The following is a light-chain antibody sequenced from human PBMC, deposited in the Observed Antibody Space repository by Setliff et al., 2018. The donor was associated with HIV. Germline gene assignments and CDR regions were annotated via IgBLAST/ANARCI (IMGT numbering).Light chain of an antibody. J-gene: IGLJ3*02. CDR1: SSDVGGYNY. Sequence: QSVLTQPASVFGSPGQSITISCTGTSSDVGGYNYVSWYQQHPGEVPKLIIYDVSERPSGVSNRFSGSKSGNTASLTISGLQAEDEADYYCFSYAGPTSWVFGGGTKGTVL. CDR3: FSYAGPTSWV. CDR2: DVS. V-gene: IGLV2-23*02.